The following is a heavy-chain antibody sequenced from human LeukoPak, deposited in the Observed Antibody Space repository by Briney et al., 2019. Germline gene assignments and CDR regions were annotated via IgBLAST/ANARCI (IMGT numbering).Heavy chain of an antibody. CDR2: IRKKAHDWTP. V-gene: IGHV3-49*04. D-gene: IGHD5-12*01. J-gene: IGHJ4*02. Sequence: GQSLRLSCTTAGFTFGDYGFNWVRQAPGKGLEWVGFIRKKAHDWTPQYAAPVKGRFTISRDDSKGIAYLEMNSLKTEDTAVYYCTRAGGYDNYLDYRGQGTPVTVSS. CDR1: GFTFGDYG. CDR3: TRAGGYDNYLDY.